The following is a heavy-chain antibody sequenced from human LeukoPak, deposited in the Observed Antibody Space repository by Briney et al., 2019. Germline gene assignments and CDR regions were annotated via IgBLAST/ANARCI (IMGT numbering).Heavy chain of an antibody. V-gene: IGHV4-39*01. J-gene: IGHJ5*02. Sequence: SETLSLTCTVSGGSISSSSYYWAWIRQPPGKGLEWIGSISYSGSTYYSPSLKSRVTISADTSKNQFSLKLTSVTAADTAVYHCAGHSDNSGQRWFDPWGQGALVTVSS. CDR1: GGSISSSSYY. D-gene: IGHD3-22*01. CDR2: ISYSGST. CDR3: AGHSDNSGQRWFDP.